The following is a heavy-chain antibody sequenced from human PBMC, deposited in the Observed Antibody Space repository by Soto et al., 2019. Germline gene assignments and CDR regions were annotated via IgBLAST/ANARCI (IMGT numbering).Heavy chain of an antibody. D-gene: IGHD3-10*01. CDR2: ISSSGSTM. Sequence: GGSLRLSCAASGFTFSDYYMSWIRQAPGKGLEWVSYISSSGSTMYYADSVKGRFTISRDNAKNSLSLQMNSLRAEDTAVYYCARARYYGSGTYYCDYCGQGTLVTVSS. CDR3: ARARYYGSGTYYCDY. J-gene: IGHJ4*02. CDR1: GFTFSDYY. V-gene: IGHV3-11*01.